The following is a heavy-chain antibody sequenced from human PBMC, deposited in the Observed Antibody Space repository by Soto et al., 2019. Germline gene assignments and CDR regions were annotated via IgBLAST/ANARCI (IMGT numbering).Heavy chain of an antibody. Sequence: GGSLRLSCAASGFTFSSYAMHWVRQAPGKGLEWVAVISYDGSNKYYADSVKGRFTISRDNSKNTLYLQMNSLRAEDTAVYYCARKAGAANVLGYYYYGMDVWGQGTTVTVSS. V-gene: IGHV3-30-3*01. J-gene: IGHJ6*02. D-gene: IGHD2-8*02. CDR2: ISYDGSNK. CDR1: GFTFSSYA. CDR3: ARKAGAANVLGYYYYGMDV.